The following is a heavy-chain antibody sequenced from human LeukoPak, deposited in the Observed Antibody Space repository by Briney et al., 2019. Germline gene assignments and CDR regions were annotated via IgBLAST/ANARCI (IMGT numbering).Heavy chain of an antibody. J-gene: IGHJ4*02. D-gene: IGHD5-12*01. CDR3: ARDGGVATMGSY. V-gene: IGHV4-59*12. CDR2: IYYSGST. Sequence: SETLSLTCTVSGGSISSYYWSWIRQPPGKGLEWIGYIYYSGSTNYNPSLKSRVTISVDTSKNQFSLKLSSVTAADTAVYYCARDGGVATMGSYWGQGTLVTVSS. CDR1: GGSISSYY.